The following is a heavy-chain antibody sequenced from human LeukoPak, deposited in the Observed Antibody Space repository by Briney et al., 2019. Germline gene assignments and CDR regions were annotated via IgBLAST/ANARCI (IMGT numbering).Heavy chain of an antibody. D-gene: IGHD2-2*01. V-gene: IGHV4-34*01. CDR2: INHSGST. CDR3: ARGSPPYCSSTSCLYYYYYYYMDV. CDR1: GGSFSGYY. J-gene: IGHJ6*03. Sequence: SETLSLTCAVYGGSFSGYYWSWIRQPPGKGLEWIGEINHSGSTNYNPSLKSRVTISVDTSKNQFSLKLSSVTAADTAVYYCARGSPPYCSSTSCLYYYYYYYMDVWGKGTTVTVSS.